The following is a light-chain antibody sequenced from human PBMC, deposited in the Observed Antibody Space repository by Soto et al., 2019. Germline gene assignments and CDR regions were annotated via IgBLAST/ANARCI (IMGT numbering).Light chain of an antibody. CDR2: RAS. J-gene: IGKJ2*01. V-gene: IGKV1-5*03. Sequence: DIPMTQSPSTLSASVGDRVTITCRASQSIGTWLAWYQQKPGKAPKLLIFRASSVESGVPSRFSGSGSGTEFTLTISSLQTDDFATYYCQQYESYAYTFGQGTKLEIK. CDR1: QSIGTW. CDR3: QQYESYAYT.